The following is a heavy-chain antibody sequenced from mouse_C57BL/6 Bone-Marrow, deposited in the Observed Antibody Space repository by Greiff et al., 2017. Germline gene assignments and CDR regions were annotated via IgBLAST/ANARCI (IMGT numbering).Heavy chain of an antibody. CDR3: ARADYYGSSYGAMDY. D-gene: IGHD1-1*01. Sequence: VKLVESGAELVRPGTSVKMSCKASGYTFTNYWIGWAKQRPGHGLEWIGDIYPGGGYTNYNEKFKGKATLTADKSSSTAYMQFSSLTSEDSAIYYCARADYYGSSYGAMDYWGQGTSVTVSS. CDR1: GYTFTNYW. V-gene: IGHV1-63*01. CDR2: IYPGGGYT. J-gene: IGHJ4*01.